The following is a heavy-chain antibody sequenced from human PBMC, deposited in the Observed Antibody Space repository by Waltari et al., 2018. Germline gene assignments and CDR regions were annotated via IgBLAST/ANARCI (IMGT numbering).Heavy chain of an antibody. CDR1: GYTFTSYG. J-gene: IGHJ4*02. D-gene: IGHD2-2*01. CDR2: ISAYNGEK. V-gene: IGHV1-18*01. CDR3: ASSTSCNAWFDY. Sequence: QVQLVQSGAGVKKPWASVKVSCKASGYTFTSYGISWVRQAPGQGLEWMGWISAYNGEKNYAKKLQGRVTMTTETYTSTAYMEMRSVRSDDTAVYDCASSTSCNAWFDYWGQGTLVTVSS.